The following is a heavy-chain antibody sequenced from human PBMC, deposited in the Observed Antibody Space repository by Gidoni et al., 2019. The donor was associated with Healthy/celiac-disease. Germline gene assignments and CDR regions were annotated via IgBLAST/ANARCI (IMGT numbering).Heavy chain of an antibody. D-gene: IGHD5-12*01. V-gene: IGHV4-34*01. Sequence: QVQLQQWGAGLLKPSETLSLTCAVYGGSFSCSYWSWIRQPPGKGLEWIGEINQSGSTTYNPSHKSRVTISVDTSKNQFSLKLSSVTAADTAVYYCARGGSGGYSGYVYFDYWGQGTLVTVSS. CDR3: ARGGSGGYSGYVYFDY. CDR2: INQSGST. CDR1: GGSFSCSY. J-gene: IGHJ4*02.